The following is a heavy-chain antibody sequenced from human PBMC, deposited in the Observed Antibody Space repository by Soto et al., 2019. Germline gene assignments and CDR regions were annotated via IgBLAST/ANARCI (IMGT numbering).Heavy chain of an antibody. J-gene: IGHJ4*02. D-gene: IGHD1-26*01. CDR2: IIPIFGTA. CDR1: GGTFSSYA. V-gene: IGHV1-69*01. CDR3: ARQGGAGELRPFDY. Sequence: QVQLVQSGAEVKKPGSSVKVSCKASGGTFSSYAISWVQQAPGQGLEWMGGIIPIFGTANFAQKFQGRVTITADESTSTAYMELSSLRSEDTAVYYCARQGGAGELRPFDYWGQGTLVTVSS.